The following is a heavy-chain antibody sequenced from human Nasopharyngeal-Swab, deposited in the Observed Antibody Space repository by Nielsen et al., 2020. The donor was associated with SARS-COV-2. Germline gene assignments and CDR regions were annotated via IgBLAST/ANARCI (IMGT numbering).Heavy chain of an antibody. CDR3: ATWGIGYGENAHATFDS. Sequence: SVKVSGKVSGGTFSKYAISWVRQAPGQGLEWMGGIIVNLGMTKYAQKFKDSVIINADESTGTAYMELSSLRSEDTAVYYCATWGIGYGENAHATFDSWGQGTQVTVSS. CDR1: GGTFSKYA. V-gene: IGHV1-69*10. D-gene: IGHD4-17*01. J-gene: IGHJ4*02. CDR2: IIVNLGMT.